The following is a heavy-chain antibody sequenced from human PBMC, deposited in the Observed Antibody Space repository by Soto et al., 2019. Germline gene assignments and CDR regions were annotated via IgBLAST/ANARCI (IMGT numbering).Heavy chain of an antibody. CDR1: GFTFSSYS. J-gene: IGHJ4*02. D-gene: IGHD2-2*01. CDR3: ARDDIVVVPEMFDY. Sequence: PGGSLRLSCAASGFTFSSYSMNWVRQAPGKGLEWVSSISSSSSYIYYADSVKGRFTISRDNAKNSLYLQMNSLRAEDTAVYYCARDDIVVVPEMFDYWGQGTLVTVSS. V-gene: IGHV3-21*01. CDR2: ISSSSSYI.